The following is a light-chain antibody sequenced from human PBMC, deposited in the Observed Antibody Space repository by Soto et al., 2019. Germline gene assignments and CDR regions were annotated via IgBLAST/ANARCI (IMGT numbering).Light chain of an antibody. V-gene: IGKV1-39*01. CDR3: QQTYGGPYT. J-gene: IGKJ2*01. CDR1: QNIHTY. CDR2: GAS. Sequence: DIEMTQSPSSLSASVGDRVTITCRASQNIHTYLNWYQQKPGKAPNLLIYGASNLQSGVPSRFSGSGSGTDFTLTINSLQPADFATYFCQQTYGGPYTFGQGTKLEIK.